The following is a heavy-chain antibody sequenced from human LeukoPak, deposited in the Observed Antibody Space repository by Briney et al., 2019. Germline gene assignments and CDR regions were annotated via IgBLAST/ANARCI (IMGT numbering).Heavy chain of an antibody. CDR1: GFIFSNYA. V-gene: IGHV3-30*02. CDR3: AKEGGDGSPFDY. Sequence: GGSLRLSCAASGFIFSNYAMHWVRHSPDKGLEWVTFIRFDGSTQYYADSVKGRFTISRDNSKDTLYLQMSSLRLEGTGVYYCAKEGGDGSPFDYWGQGILVTVSS. D-gene: IGHD5-24*01. CDR2: IRFDGSTQ. J-gene: IGHJ4*02.